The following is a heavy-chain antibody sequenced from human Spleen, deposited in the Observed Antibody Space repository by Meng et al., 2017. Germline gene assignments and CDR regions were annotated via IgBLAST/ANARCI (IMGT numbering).Heavy chain of an antibody. CDR1: GGTLRSNA. CDR2: IIPIFGTA. Sequence: QAQVVQSGAEVQKPGSSVKVPCKDSGGTLRSNAISWVTQAPGKGLEWMRGIIPIFGTANYAQKFQGRVTITADESTSTAYMELSSLRSEDTAVYYCARGASGDYKFVDFDYWGQGTLVTVSS. D-gene: IGHD4-17*01. V-gene: IGHV1-69*01. J-gene: IGHJ4*02. CDR3: ARGASGDYKFVDFDY.